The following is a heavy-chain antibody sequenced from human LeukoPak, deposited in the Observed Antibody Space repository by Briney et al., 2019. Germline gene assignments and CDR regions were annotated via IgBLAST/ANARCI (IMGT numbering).Heavy chain of an antibody. V-gene: IGHV4-30-4*01. D-gene: IGHD3-22*01. CDR2: IYYSGIA. CDR3: ARDLGVYDSSGYYYGAFDI. CDR1: GGSLSRGDYY. Sequence: PAQTVSLTCTVSGGSLSRGDYYWSWVRQPPGKGLEWYGYIYYSGIAYYDPSLKSRVTISVDTSKNQFSLKLSSVTAADTAVYYCARDLGVYDSSGYYYGAFDIWGQGTMVTVSS. J-gene: IGHJ3*02.